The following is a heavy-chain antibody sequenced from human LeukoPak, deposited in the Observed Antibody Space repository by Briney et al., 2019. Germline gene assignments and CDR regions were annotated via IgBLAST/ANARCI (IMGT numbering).Heavy chain of an antibody. CDR3: ARAPRDGYKPIDY. CDR1: EFSVGSNY. V-gene: IGHV3-66*01. J-gene: IGHJ4*02. CDR2: IYSGGST. Sequence: GGSLRLSCAASEFSVGSNYMTWVRQAPGKGLEWVSLIYSGGSTYYADSVKGRFTISRDNSKNTLYLQMNSLRAEDTAVYYCARAPRDGYKPIDYWGQGTLVTVSS. D-gene: IGHD5-24*01.